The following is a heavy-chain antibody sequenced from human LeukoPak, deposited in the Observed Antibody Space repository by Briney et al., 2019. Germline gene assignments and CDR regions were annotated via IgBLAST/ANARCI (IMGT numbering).Heavy chain of an antibody. Sequence: GGSLRLCSAASGFTFSSYAMSWVRQAPGKGLEWVSAISGSGGSTYYADSVKGRFTISRDNSKNTLYLQMNSLRAEDTAVYYCANHGGGYCSGGSCYSNAFDIWGQGTMVTVSS. J-gene: IGHJ3*02. CDR1: GFTFSSYA. D-gene: IGHD2-15*01. CDR2: ISGSGGST. CDR3: ANHGGGYCSGGSCYSNAFDI. V-gene: IGHV3-23*01.